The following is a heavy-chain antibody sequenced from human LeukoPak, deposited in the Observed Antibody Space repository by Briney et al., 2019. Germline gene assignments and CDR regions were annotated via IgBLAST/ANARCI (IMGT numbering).Heavy chain of an antibody. Sequence: QPGGSLRLSCAASGFTFSGYEVNWVRQAPGKGLEWVSYISSSGRTIYYTDSVKGRFTISRDNAKNSLYLQMNSLRAEDTAVYYCARGRVYGDYVRDFDYWGQGTLVTVSS. D-gene: IGHD4-17*01. CDR3: ARGRVYGDYVRDFDY. CDR2: ISSSGRTI. J-gene: IGHJ4*02. CDR1: GFTFSGYE. V-gene: IGHV3-48*03.